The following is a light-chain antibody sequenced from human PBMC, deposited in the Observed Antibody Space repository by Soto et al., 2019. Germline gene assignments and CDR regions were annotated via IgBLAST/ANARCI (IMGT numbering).Light chain of an antibody. CDR1: DIGIKS. CDR3: QVWDSSSDHWV. V-gene: IGLV3-21*04. J-gene: IGLJ2*01. CDR2: YDS. Sequence: SYELTQPPSVSVAPGMTARITCGGNDIGIKSVHWYQQKPGQAPVLVISYDSDRPSEIPERFSGSNSGNTATLTITRVEAGDEADYYCQVWDSSSDHWVFGGGTKLTVL.